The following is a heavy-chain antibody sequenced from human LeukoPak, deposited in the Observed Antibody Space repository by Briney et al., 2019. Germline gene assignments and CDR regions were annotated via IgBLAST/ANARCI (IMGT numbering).Heavy chain of an antibody. J-gene: IGHJ5*02. Sequence: ASVSVSYTPSEHTFIGYYMHWVRQAPGQGLEWMGWINPNSGGTNYGQKFQGRVTMTRDRSISTGYMELSSLRSDDTAVYECARDWEWYQLLSWFDPWGQGTLVTVSS. V-gene: IGHV1-2*02. CDR3: ARDWEWYQLLSWFDP. D-gene: IGHD2-2*01. CDR1: EHTFIGYY. CDR2: INPNSGGT.